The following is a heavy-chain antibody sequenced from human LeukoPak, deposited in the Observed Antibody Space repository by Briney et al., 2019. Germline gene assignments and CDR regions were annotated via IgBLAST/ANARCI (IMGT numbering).Heavy chain of an antibody. CDR2: IYYSGST. V-gene: IGHV4-59*01. CDR3: ARAETYYDSSGYYFDY. Sequence: SETLSLTCTVSGGSISSYYWSWIRQPPGRGLEWIGYIYYSGSTNYNPSLKSRVTISVDTSKNQFSLKLSSVTAADTAVYYCARAETYYDSSGYYFDYWGQGTLVTVST. J-gene: IGHJ4*02. CDR1: GGSISSYY. D-gene: IGHD3-22*01.